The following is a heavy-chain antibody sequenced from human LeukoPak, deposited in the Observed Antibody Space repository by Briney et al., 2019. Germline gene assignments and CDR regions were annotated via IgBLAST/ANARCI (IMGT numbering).Heavy chain of an antibody. CDR1: GFTFSSYA. CDR3: AKDPDNDYGDSYGAFDI. CDR2: ISGSGGST. J-gene: IGHJ3*02. Sequence: GGSLRLSCAASGFTFSSYAMSWVRQAPGKGLEWVSAISGSGGSTYYADSVKGRFTISRDNSKNTLYLQMNSLRAEDTAVYYCAKDPDNDYGDSYGAFDIWGQGTMVTVSS. V-gene: IGHV3-23*01. D-gene: IGHD4-17*01.